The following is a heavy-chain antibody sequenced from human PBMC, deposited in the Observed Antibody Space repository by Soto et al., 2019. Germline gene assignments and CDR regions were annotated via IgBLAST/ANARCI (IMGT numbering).Heavy chain of an antibody. D-gene: IGHD2-21*02. J-gene: IGHJ5*02. CDR2: INTGNGKT. Sequence: ASVKVSCKASGYTFTTYAMHWVRQAPGQRLEWMGWINTGNGKTKYSPKFQGRVTITRDTSATTAYMELSSLRSEDTAVYYCARDSPTGPPLYCGGDGSIDPWGQGTLVTVSS. CDR3: ARDSPTGPPLYCGGDGSIDP. V-gene: IGHV1-3*04. CDR1: GYTFTTYA.